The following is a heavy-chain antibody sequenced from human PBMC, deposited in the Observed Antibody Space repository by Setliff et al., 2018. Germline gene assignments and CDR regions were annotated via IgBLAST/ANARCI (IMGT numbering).Heavy chain of an antibody. Sequence: KASETLSLTCTVSGDSITSGGDYWNWIRQPAGKGLEWIGRIYTTGNTNYNPSLKSRVTIPVDTSKKQFSLMLTSVTAADTALYYCAREGDTSGYYYGGGFDYWGRGTLVTVSS. V-gene: IGHV4-61*02. D-gene: IGHD3-22*01. CDR1: GDSITSGGDY. J-gene: IGHJ4*01. CDR2: IYTTGNT. CDR3: AREGDTSGYYYGGGFDY.